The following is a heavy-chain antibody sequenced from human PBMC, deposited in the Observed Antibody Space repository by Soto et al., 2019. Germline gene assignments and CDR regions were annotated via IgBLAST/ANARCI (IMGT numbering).Heavy chain of an antibody. CDR3: ARDAGYHDVGLEWFDP. D-gene: IGHD2-2*01. V-gene: IGHV1-69*01. Sequence: QVQLVQSGAEVKKPGSSVKVTCKASGGTFSSYAISWVRQAPGQGLEWMGGIIPIFGTANYAQKFQGRVTITADESTSTAYMELSSLRSEDTAVYYCARDAGYHDVGLEWFDPWGQGTLVTVSS. CDR1: GGTFSSYA. CDR2: IIPIFGTA. J-gene: IGHJ5*02.